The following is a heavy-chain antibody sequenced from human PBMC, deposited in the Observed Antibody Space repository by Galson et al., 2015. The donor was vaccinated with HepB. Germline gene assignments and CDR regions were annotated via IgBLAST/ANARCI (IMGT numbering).Heavy chain of an antibody. J-gene: IGHJ4*02. Sequence: SLRLSCAASGFTFDDYAMHWARQAQGEGLEWVSGISWNSGSIGYADSVKGRFTISRDNAKNSLYLQMNSLRAEDTALYYCAKDTAGWSGSDYWGQGTLVTVSS. D-gene: IGHD3-3*01. CDR1: GFTFDDYA. CDR2: ISWNSGSI. CDR3: AKDTAGWSGSDY. V-gene: IGHV3-9*01.